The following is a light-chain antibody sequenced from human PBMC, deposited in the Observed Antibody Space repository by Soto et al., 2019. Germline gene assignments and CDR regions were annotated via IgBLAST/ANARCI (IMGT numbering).Light chain of an antibody. V-gene: IGLV2-8*01. J-gene: IGLJ1*01. CDR3: SSYAGSSTFHD. CDR2: EVS. Sequence: QSVLTQPPTASGSPGQSVTISCTGTSSDVGGYNYVSWYQQHPRKVPKHMIYEVSKRPSGVPDRFSGSKSGNTACLRVSGLEAVDVGDYFCSSYAGSSTFHDFRTVTKVTV. CDR1: SSDVGGYNY.